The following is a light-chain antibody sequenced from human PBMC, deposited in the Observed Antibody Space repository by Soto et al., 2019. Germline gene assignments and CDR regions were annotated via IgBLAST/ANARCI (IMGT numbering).Light chain of an antibody. CDR2: GAS. CDR1: ESVSTN. Sequence: EIEMTQSPATLSLAPGERVTLSCRASESVSTNLAWYQQKPGQAPRLLIYGASTRATGIPARFSGSGSGTDFTLTISRLEPDDFAVYYCQQYGSSSTFGQGTRLEI. J-gene: IGKJ5*01. V-gene: IGKV3-15*01. CDR3: QQYGSSST.